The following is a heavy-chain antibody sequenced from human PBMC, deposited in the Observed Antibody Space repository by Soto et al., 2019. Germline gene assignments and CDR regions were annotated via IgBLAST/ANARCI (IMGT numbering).Heavy chain of an antibody. J-gene: IGHJ6*01. D-gene: IGHD3-10*01. Sequence: QVQLVESGGGVVQPGRSLRLSCAASGFTFSSYGMHWVRQAPGKGLEWVAVISYDGSNKYYADSVKGRFTISRDNSKNTLYLQMNSLRAEDTAVYYCAKDKERWFGELGYYYYGMDVW. CDR2: ISYDGSNK. CDR1: GFTFSSYG. V-gene: IGHV3-30*18. CDR3: AKDKERWFGELGYYYYGMDV.